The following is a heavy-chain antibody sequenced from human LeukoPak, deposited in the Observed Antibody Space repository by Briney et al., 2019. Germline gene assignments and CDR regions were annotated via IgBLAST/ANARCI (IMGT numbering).Heavy chain of an antibody. V-gene: IGHV3-74*01. CDR3: AREGAGDFWSGYLGTYYYYYYMDV. J-gene: IGHJ6*03. Sequence: PGGSLRLSCAASGFTFSSYWMHWVRQAPGKGLVWVSRINSDGSSTSYADSVKGRFTISRDNAKNTLYLQMNSLRAEDTAVYYCAREGAGDFWSGYLGTYYYYYYMDVWGKGTTVTVSS. CDR2: INSDGSST. CDR1: GFTFSSYW. D-gene: IGHD3-3*01.